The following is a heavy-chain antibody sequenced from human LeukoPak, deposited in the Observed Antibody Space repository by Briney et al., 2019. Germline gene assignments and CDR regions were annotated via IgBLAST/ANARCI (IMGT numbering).Heavy chain of an antibody. CDR2: IYHSGSS. CDR1: GFTFSSYW. J-gene: IGHJ3*01. V-gene: IGHV4-4*02. D-gene: IGHD7-27*01. Sequence: GSLRLSCAASGFTFSSYWMNWVRQPPGKGLEWIGEIYHSGSSNFNPSLKGRVTISVDKSKNQFSLKLTSVTAADTAVYYCARLDWGDAFDLWGQGTVVTVSS. CDR3: ARLDWGDAFDL.